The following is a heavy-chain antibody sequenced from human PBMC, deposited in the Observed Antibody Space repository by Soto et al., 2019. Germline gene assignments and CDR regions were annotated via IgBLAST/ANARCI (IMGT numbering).Heavy chain of an antibody. CDR1: GGTFRSYA. V-gene: IGHV1-69*01. Sequence: QVQLVQSGAEVKKPGSSVKVSCKASGGTFRSYAISWVRQATGQGLEWMGGIIPIFGTANYAQKFQGRVTITADESTSTAYMELSSLRSEDTAVYYCARDERPYGMDVWGQGTTVTVSS. CDR2: IIPIFGTA. CDR3: ARDERPYGMDV. J-gene: IGHJ6*02.